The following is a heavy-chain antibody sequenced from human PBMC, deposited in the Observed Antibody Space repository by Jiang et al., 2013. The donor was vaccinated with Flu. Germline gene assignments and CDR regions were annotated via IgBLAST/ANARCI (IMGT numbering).Heavy chain of an antibody. CDR3: AREAIDSSSWYFCLDP. D-gene: IGHD6-13*01. J-gene: IGHJ5*02. CDR1: GFTVSSNY. V-gene: IGHV3-66*01. CDR2: IYSGGST. Sequence: QLLESGGGLVQPGGSLRLSCAASGFTVSSNYMSWVRQAPGKGLEWVSVIYSGGSTYYADSVKGRFTISRDNSKNTLYLQMNSLRAEDTAVYYCAREAIDSSSWYFCLDPWGQGTLVTVSS.